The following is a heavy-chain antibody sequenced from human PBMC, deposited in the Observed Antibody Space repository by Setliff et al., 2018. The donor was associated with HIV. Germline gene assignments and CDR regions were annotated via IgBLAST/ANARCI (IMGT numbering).Heavy chain of an antibody. CDR3: TIPASSLAPN. J-gene: IGHJ4*02. Sequence: SETLSLTCTVSGASISSHNYYWGWIRQSPGKGLEWIASIRSSGDTHYNPSLQGRVIISVDTSNNQISLKLTSVTAADTAVYYCTIPASSLAPNWGRGTQVTVS. CDR1: GASISSHNYY. V-gene: IGHV4-39*01. CDR2: IRSSGDT.